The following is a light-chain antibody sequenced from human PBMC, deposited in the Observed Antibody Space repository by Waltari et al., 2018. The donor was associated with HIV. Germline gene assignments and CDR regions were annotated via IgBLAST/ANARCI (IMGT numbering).Light chain of an antibody. V-gene: IGKV3-20*01. Sequence: EIVLTQSPGTLSLSPGERATLPCSASQSVSSNYLAWYQQKPGQAPRLLIYGASSRATGIPDRFSGSGSGTDFTLTISRLEPEDFAVYYCQQYGSSPNTFGQGTKLEIK. CDR2: GAS. CDR3: QQYGSSPNT. J-gene: IGKJ2*01. CDR1: QSVSSNY.